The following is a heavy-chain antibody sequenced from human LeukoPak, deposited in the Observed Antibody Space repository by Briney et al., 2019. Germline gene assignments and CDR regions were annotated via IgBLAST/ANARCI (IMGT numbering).Heavy chain of an antibody. V-gene: IGHV1-2*02. Sequence: ASVKVSCKASGYTFTGYYMHWVRQAPGQGLEWMGWINPNSGGTNYAQKFQGRVTMTRDTSISTAYMEPSRLRSDDTAVYYCASVRYCSSTSCSKWSFDYWGQGTLVTVSS. J-gene: IGHJ4*02. D-gene: IGHD2-2*01. CDR2: INPNSGGT. CDR3: ASVRYCSSTSCSKWSFDY. CDR1: GYTFTGYY.